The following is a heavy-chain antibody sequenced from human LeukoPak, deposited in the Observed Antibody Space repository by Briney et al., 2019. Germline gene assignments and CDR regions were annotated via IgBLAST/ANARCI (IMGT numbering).Heavy chain of an antibody. V-gene: IGHV4-59*12. Sequence: SETLSLTCTVSGGSISSYYWSWIRQPPGKGLEWIGYIYYSGSTNYNPSLKSRVTISRDTSKNEFSLKLSSVTAADTAVYYCARDSPPAYCSGGSCYFDYWGQGTLVTVSS. CDR2: IYYSGST. CDR3: ARDSPPAYCSGGSCYFDY. D-gene: IGHD2-15*01. J-gene: IGHJ4*02. CDR1: GGSISSYY.